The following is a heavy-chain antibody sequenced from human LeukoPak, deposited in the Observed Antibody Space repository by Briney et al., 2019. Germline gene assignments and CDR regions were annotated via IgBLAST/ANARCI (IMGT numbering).Heavy chain of an antibody. CDR1: GGTFSSYA. CDR2: IIPILGIA. Sequence: PQASVKVSCKASGGTFSSYAISLVRQAPGQGLEWMGRIIPILGIANYAQKFQGRVTITADKSTSTAYMELSSLRSEDTAVYYCARSSPSSSLRFLEWSSPRCYYYGMDVWGQGTTVTVSS. V-gene: IGHV1-69*04. CDR3: ARSSPSSSLRFLEWSSPRCYYYGMDV. J-gene: IGHJ6*02. D-gene: IGHD3-3*01.